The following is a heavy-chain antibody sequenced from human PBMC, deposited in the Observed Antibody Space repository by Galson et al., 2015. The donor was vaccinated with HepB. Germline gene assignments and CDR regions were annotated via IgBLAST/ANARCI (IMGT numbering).Heavy chain of an antibody. CDR3: TTEYYYDSSGYPPFDY. V-gene: IGHV3-15*01. Sequence: SLRLSCAASGFTFSNAWMSWVRQAPGKGLEWVGRIKSKTDGGTTDYAAPVKGRFTISRDDSKNTLYLQMNSLKTEDTAVYYCTTEYYYDSSGYPPFDYWGQGTLVTVSS. CDR2: IKSKTDGGTT. D-gene: IGHD3-22*01. J-gene: IGHJ4*02. CDR1: GFTFSNAW.